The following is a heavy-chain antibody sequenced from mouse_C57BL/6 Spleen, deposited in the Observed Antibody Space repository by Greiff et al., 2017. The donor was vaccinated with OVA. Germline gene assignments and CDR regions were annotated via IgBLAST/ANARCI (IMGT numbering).Heavy chain of an antibody. CDR3: ARGELYYLYAMDY. CDR2: IWRGGST. CDR1: GFSLTSYG. D-gene: IGHD2-1*01. J-gene: IGHJ4*01. Sequence: VQLVESGPGLVQPSQSLSITCTVSGFSLTSYGVHWVRQSPGKGLEWLGVIWRGGSTDYNAAFISRLSISKDNSKSQVFFKMNSLQADDTAIYYCARGELYYLYAMDYWGQGTSVTVSS. V-gene: IGHV2-2*01.